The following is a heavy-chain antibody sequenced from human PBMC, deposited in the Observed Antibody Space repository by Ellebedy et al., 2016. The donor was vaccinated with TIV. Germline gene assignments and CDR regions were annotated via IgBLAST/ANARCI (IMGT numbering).Heavy chain of an antibody. D-gene: IGHD6-6*01. Sequence: AASVKVSCKASGDTFTDYYFHWVRQAPGQGLEWMAWINPNTGGTGYAQKFQYRVTVTRDTSINTVYMELSNLRSDDTAVYYCARTRWQLAFDYWGQGTLITVSS. V-gene: IGHV1-2*02. J-gene: IGHJ4*02. CDR2: INPNTGGT. CDR1: GDTFTDYY. CDR3: ARTRWQLAFDY.